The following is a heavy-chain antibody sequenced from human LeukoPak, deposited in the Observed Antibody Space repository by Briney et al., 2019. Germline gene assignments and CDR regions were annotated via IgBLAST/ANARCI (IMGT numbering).Heavy chain of an antibody. D-gene: IGHD3-3*01. J-gene: IGHJ6*02. CDR1: GFTFSSYA. V-gene: IGHV3-30-3*01. CDR2: ISYDGSNK. Sequence: PGRSLRLSCAASGFTFSSYAMHWVRQAPGKGLEWVAVISYDGSNKYYADSVKGRFTISRDNSKNTLYLQMNSLRAEDTAVYYCARPSGEFGVVIGYYGMDVWGQGTTVTVSS. CDR3: ARPSGEFGVVIGYYGMDV.